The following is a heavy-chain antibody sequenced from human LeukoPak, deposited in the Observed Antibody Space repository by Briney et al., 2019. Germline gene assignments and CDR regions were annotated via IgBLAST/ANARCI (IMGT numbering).Heavy chain of an antibody. V-gene: IGHV1-58*01. CDR2: IIVGSGAT. CDR1: GFTSTNFA. CDR3: AADLSNPRMGASYLDS. D-gene: IGHD3-16*01. J-gene: IGHJ4*02. Sequence: SVKVSCKASGFTSTNFAVQWVRQARGQRLEWIGWIIVGSGATKCAQDFQERVTITRDLSTSTLYMELRSLTSEDTAVYYCAADLSNPRMGASYLDSWGQGTLVTVSS.